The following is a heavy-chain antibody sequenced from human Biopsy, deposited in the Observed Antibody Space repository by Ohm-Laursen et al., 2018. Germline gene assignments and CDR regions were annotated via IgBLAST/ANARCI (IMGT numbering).Heavy chain of an antibody. V-gene: IGHV4-4*08. Sequence: GTLSLTCSVSGGSLNNHYWSWIRQSPGKGLEWLAYIYSSGRTNNNPSLKSRIIVSVDTSKNQLSLKVTSVTATDTAMYYCARHDRSGYWGLDYWGQGALVTVSA. CDR2: IYSSGRT. J-gene: IGHJ4*02. D-gene: IGHD3-22*01. CDR1: GGSLNNHY. CDR3: ARHDRSGYWGLDY.